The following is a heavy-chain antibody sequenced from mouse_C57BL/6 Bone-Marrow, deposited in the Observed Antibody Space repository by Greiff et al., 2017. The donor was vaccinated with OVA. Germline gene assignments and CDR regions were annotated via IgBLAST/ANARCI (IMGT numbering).Heavy chain of an antibody. CDR3: ARPPLYYGNGGFAY. V-gene: IGHV1-85*01. CDR2: IYPRDGST. CDR1: GYTFTSYD. Sequence: QVQLQQSGPELVKPGASVKLSCKASGYTFTSYDINWVKQRPGQGLEWIGWIYPRDGSTAYNEKFKGKATLTVDTSSSTAYMELHSLTSEDSAVYFCARPPLYYGNGGFAYWGQGTLVTVSA. J-gene: IGHJ3*01. D-gene: IGHD2-1*01.